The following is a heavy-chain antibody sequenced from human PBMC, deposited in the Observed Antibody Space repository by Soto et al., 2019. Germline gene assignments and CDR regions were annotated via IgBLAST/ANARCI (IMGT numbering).Heavy chain of an antibody. J-gene: IGHJ4*02. Sequence: QVQLVESGGGVVQPGRSLRLSCAASGFTFSSYAMHWVRQAPGKGLEWVAVIAYDGRNKYYADSVNGRFTISRDNSKNTLYLQMNSLRIEDTAVYYCARELERVFDYWGQGTLVTVSS. D-gene: IGHD1-1*01. CDR1: GFTFSSYA. CDR2: IAYDGRNK. CDR3: ARELERVFDY. V-gene: IGHV3-30*04.